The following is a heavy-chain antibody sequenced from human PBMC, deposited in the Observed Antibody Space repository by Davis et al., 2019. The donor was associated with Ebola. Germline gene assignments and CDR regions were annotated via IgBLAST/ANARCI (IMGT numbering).Heavy chain of an antibody. J-gene: IGHJ6*02. CDR3: ARGGGLTGYYPHAYYYYYYGMDV. CDR2: INHSGST. V-gene: IGHV4-34*01. Sequence: MPSETLSLTCAVYGGSFSGYYWSWIRQPPGKGLEWIGEINHSGSTNYNPSLKSRVTISVDTSKNQFSLKLSSVTAADTAVYYCARGGGLTGYYPHAYYYYYYGMDVWGQGTTVTVSS. CDR1: GGSFSGYY. D-gene: IGHD3-9*01.